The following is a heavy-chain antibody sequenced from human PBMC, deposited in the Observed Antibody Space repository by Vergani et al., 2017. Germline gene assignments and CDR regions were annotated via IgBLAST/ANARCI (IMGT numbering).Heavy chain of an antibody. D-gene: IGHD5-18*01. CDR1: GYTFTGYY. V-gene: IGHV1-2*02. CDR3: ARVIQLWGPRYYYYGMDV. J-gene: IGHJ6*02. Sequence: QVQLVQPGAEVKKPGASVKVSCKASGYTFTGYYMHWVRQAPGQRLEWMGWINTNSGGTNYALKFQFRVTMNRDTSISKAYMELSRLRSDDTAVYYCARVIQLWGPRYYYYGMDVWGQGTTVTVSS. CDR2: INTNSGGT.